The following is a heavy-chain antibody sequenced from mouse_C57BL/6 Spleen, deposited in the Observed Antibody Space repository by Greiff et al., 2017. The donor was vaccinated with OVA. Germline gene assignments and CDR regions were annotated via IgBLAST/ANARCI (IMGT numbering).Heavy chain of an antibody. V-gene: IGHV2-6*03. Sequence: VQRVESGPGLVAPSQSLSITCTVSGFSLTSYGVHWVRQPPGKGLEWLVVIWSDGSTTYNSALKSRLSISKDNSKSKVFFKMNRLQTDDTAMYYCARADYDGYYYAMDYWGQGTSVTVSS. CDR2: IWSDGST. CDR1: GFSLTSYG. J-gene: IGHJ4*01. CDR3: ARADYDGYYYAMDY. D-gene: IGHD2-4*01.